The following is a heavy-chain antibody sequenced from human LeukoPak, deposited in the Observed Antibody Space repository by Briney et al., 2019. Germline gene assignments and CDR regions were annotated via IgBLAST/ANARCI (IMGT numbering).Heavy chain of an antibody. D-gene: IGHD5-24*01. CDR1: GYSFTSYW. V-gene: IGHV5-51*01. CDR2: IYPGDSET. CDR3: TRSPRDGYHDAFDI. Sequence: PGESLKISCKGSGYSFTSYWIGWVRQMPGEGLEWMGIIYPGDSETRYSPSFQGQVTISADKSITTAYLQWGSLKASDTAMYYCTRSPRDGYHDAFDIWGQGTMVTVFS. J-gene: IGHJ3*02.